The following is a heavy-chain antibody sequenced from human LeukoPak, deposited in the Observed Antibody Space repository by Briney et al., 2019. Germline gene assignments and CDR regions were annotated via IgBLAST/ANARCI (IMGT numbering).Heavy chain of an antibody. V-gene: IGHV1-18*01. D-gene: IGHD6-13*01. CDR3: ARYEQQLVHVQYFDY. J-gene: IGHJ4*02. CDR1: GYTFTSYG. Sequence: ASVKVSCKASGYTFTSYGISWVRQAPGQGLEWMGWISAYNGNTDYAQKLQGRVTMTTDTSTSTAYMELRSLRSDDTAVYYCARYEQQLVHVQYFDYWGQGTLVTASS. CDR2: ISAYNGNT.